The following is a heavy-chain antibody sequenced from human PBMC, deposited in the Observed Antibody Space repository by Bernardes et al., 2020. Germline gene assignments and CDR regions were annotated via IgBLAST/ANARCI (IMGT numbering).Heavy chain of an antibody. Sequence: ASVKVSCKVSGYTLTELSMHWVRQAPGKGLEWMGGFDPEDGETIYAQKFQGRVTMTEDTSTGTAYMELSSLRSEDTAVYYCATDQYGVGGSYVDAFDIWGQGTMVTVSS. J-gene: IGHJ3*02. V-gene: IGHV1-24*01. D-gene: IGHD1-26*01. CDR1: GYTLTELS. CDR2: FDPEDGET. CDR3: ATDQYGVGGSYVDAFDI.